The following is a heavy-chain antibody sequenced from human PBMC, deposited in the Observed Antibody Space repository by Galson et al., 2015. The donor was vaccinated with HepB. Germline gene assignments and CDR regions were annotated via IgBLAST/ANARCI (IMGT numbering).Heavy chain of an antibody. CDR1: GGSISSGGHS. Sequence: TLSLTCAVSGGSISSGGHSWSWIRQPPGKGLEWIGYIYHSGSTYYNPSLKSRVAISIDRSKNQFSLKLSSVTAADTAVYYCARELYSSGWYLYFDLWGRGTLVTVSA. CDR2: IYHSGST. V-gene: IGHV4-30-2*01. J-gene: IGHJ2*01. D-gene: IGHD6-19*01. CDR3: ARELYSSGWYLYFDL.